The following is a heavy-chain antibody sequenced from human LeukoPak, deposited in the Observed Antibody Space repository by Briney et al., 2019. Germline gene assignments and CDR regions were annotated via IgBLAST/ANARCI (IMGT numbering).Heavy chain of an antibody. D-gene: IGHD1/OR15-1a*01. CDR1: GGFFTNYY. Sequence: SETLSLTCNVSGGFFTNYYWSWIRQTPEKGLDWIGQINHSGDTSYNPSLRSRVTLSVDRSKNQFSLKVTSVTAADTGVYYCARGPGTVGLSPWGQGTLVTVSS. CDR2: INHSGDT. CDR3: ARGPGTVGLSP. J-gene: IGHJ5*02. V-gene: IGHV4-34*01.